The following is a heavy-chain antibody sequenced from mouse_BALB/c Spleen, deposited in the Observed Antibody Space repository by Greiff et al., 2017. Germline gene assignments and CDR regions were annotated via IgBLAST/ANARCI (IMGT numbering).Heavy chain of an antibody. Sequence: EVKLMASGPSLVKPSQTLSLTCSVTGDSITSGYWNWIRKFPGNKLEYMGYISYSGSTYYNPSLKIRISITRDTSKNQYYLQLNSVTTEDTATYYCATYGNYGYAMDYWGQGTSVTVSS. V-gene: IGHV3-8*02. CDR1: GDSITSGY. CDR2: ISYSGST. D-gene: IGHD2-1*01. CDR3: ATYGNYGYAMDY. J-gene: IGHJ4*01.